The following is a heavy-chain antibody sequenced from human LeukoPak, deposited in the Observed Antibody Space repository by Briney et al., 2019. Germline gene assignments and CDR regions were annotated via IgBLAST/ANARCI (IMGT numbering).Heavy chain of an antibody. CDR1: GGSISSGGYY. D-gene: IGHD6-19*01. CDR3: ASVSIAVAGTRGY. CDR2: IYYSGST. Sequence: SETLSLTCTVSGGSISSGGYYWSWIRQHPGKGLEWIGYIYYSGSTYYNPSLKSRVTISVDTSKNQFSLKLSSVTAADTAVYYCASVSIAVAGTRGYWGQGTLVTVSS. J-gene: IGHJ4*02. V-gene: IGHV4-31*03.